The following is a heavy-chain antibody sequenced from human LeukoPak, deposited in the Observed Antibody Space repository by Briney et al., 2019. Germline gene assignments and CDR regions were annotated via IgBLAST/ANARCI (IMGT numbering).Heavy chain of an antibody. Sequence: SVKVSCKASGGTFSSYAISWVRQAPGQGLEWMGGIIPIFGTANYAQKFQGRVTITTDESTSTAYMELSSLRSEDTAVYYCXRVKARGNDYYYYYMDVWGRGTTVTVSS. J-gene: IGHJ6*03. V-gene: IGHV1-69*05. CDR2: IIPIFGTA. D-gene: IGHD3-10*01. CDR1: GGTFSSYA. CDR3: XRVKARGNDYYYYYMDV.